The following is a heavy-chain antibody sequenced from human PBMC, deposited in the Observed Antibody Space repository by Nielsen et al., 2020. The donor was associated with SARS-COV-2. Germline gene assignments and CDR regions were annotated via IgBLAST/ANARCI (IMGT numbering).Heavy chain of an antibody. CDR2: INPTNGGT. CDR1: GYTFTNNY. V-gene: IGHV1-46*01. CDR3: ARDINYDFWRRTGFSVDQ. D-gene: IGHD3-3*01. J-gene: IGHJ5*02. Sequence: ASVKVSCKASGYTFTNNYMHWVRQAPGQGLEWMGLINPTNGGTTYAQKFQGRVTMTRDTSTSTVYMELSSLRSDDTAVYYCARDINYDFWRRTGFSVDQWGQGTPVTVSS.